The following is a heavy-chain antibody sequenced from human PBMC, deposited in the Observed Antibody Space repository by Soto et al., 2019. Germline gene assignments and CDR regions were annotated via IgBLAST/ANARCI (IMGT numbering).Heavy chain of an antibody. CDR3: ARGFVDSSGYFSY. CDR1: GYTFTSYA. Sequence: GASVKVSCKASGYTFTSYAMHWVRQAPGQRLEWMGWINAGNGNTKYSQKFQGRVTITRDTSASTAYMELSSLRSEDSAVYYCARGFVDSSGYFSYWGQGTLVTVSS. CDR2: INAGNGNT. D-gene: IGHD3-22*01. V-gene: IGHV1-3*01. J-gene: IGHJ4*02.